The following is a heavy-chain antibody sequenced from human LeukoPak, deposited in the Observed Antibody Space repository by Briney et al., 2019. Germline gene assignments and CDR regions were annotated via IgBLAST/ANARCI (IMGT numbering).Heavy chain of an antibody. CDR3: AREIGYSYGWTQGY. D-gene: IGHD5-18*01. J-gene: IGHJ4*02. CDR2: ISSSSSTI. V-gene: IGHV3-48*04. Sequence: GGSLRLSCAASGFTFSSCSMNWVRQAPGKGLEWVSYISSSSSTIYYADSVKGRFTISRDNAKNSLYLQMNSLRAEDTAVYYCAREIGYSYGWTQGYWGQGTLVTVSS. CDR1: GFTFSSCS.